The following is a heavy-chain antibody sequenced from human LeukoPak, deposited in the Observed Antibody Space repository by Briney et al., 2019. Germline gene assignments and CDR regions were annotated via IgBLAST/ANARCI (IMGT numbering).Heavy chain of an antibody. CDR1: GFTFSSYA. J-gene: IGHJ5*02. CDR2: ISYDGSNK. CDR3: ARELRGARRWFDP. D-gene: IGHD3-10*01. Sequence: GGSLRLSCAASGFTFSSYAMHWVRQAPGKGLEWVAVISYDGSNKYYADSVKGRFTISRDNSKNTLYLQMNSLRAEDTAFYYCARELRGARRWFDPWGQGTLVTVSS. V-gene: IGHV3-30*04.